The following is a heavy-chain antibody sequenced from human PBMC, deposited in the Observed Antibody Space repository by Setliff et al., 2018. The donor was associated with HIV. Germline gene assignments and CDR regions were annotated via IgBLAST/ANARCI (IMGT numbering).Heavy chain of an antibody. V-gene: IGHV4-34*01. J-gene: IGHJ5*02. Sequence: SETLSLTCTVSDDSISSYYWTWIRQPPGKGLEWIGEINHSGSTNYKESLKSRVTMSVDTSNNHFSLNLNSVTAADTAVYYCARGSLGVGRRRPFDPWGQGTLVTVSS. CDR2: INHSGST. CDR3: ARGSLGVGRRRPFDP. CDR1: DDSISSYY. D-gene: IGHD1-26*01.